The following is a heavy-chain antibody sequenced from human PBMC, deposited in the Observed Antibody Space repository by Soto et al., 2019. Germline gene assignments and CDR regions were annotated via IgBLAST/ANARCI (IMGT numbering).Heavy chain of an antibody. V-gene: IGHV4-59*01. CDR3: ARGERLGLDY. Sequence: PSETLSLTCTFSGVSISGYYWSWIRQTPGKGLEWVGYIYHSGSTSYNDYNSSLKSRVTISVDTSKNQFSLKLSSVTAADTAVHYCARGERLGLDYWGQGTLVTVSS. J-gene: IGHJ4*02. CDR1: GVSISGYY. CDR2: IYHSGST. D-gene: IGHD6-19*01.